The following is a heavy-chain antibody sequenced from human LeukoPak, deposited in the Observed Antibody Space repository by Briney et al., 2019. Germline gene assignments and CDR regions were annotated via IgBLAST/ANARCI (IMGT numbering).Heavy chain of an antibody. CDR3: AKDIGSSIWYVDY. V-gene: IGHV3-23*01. D-gene: IGHD6-13*01. J-gene: IGHJ4*02. CDR2: ISSSGGST. Sequence: GGSLRLSCAASGFTFSSHAMSWVRQAPGKGLEWVSGISSSGGSTYYADSVKGRFTISRDNAKNSLYLQMNSLRAEDTAVYYCAKDIGSSIWYVDYWGQGTLVTVSS. CDR1: GFTFSSHA.